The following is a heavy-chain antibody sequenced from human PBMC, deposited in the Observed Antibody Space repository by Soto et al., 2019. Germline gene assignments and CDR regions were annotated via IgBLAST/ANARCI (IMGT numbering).Heavy chain of an antibody. CDR3: ARDLSPTIFGVISHTSFDY. J-gene: IGHJ4*02. V-gene: IGHV1-3*01. CDR1: GYTFTSYA. CDR2: FNAGNGNT. Sequence: ASVKVSCKASGYTFTSYAMHWVRQAPGQRLEWMGWFNAGNGNTKYSQNFQGRVTITRDTSASTAYMELSSLRSEDTAVYYCARDLSPTIFGVISHTSFDYWGQGTLVTVS. D-gene: IGHD3-3*01.